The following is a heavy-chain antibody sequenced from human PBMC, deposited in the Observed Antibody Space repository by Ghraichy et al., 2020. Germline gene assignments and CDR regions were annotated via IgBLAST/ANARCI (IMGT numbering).Heavy chain of an antibody. J-gene: IGHJ4*02. Sequence: GGSLRLSCAASGFTFSSDEMNWVRQAPGKGLEWVSYISSSGSTIYYTDSVKGRFTISRDNAKKSLYLQMNSLRAEDTAVYYCARIVGYSSGSDYWGQGTLVTVSS. V-gene: IGHV3-48*03. D-gene: IGHD6-19*01. CDR2: ISSSGSTI. CDR3: ARIVGYSSGSDY. CDR1: GFTFSSDE.